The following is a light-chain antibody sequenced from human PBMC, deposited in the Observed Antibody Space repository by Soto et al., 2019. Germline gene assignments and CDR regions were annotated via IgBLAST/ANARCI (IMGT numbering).Light chain of an antibody. Sequence: QSVLTQPPSASGTPGQRVTISCSGSSSNIGRNTVNWYQQFPGTAPKLHIYNNNERPSGVPDRFSGSKSGTSASLAISGLRSGDEADYYCAAWDASLNGRVFGGGTQLTVL. CDR2: NNN. V-gene: IGLV1-44*01. J-gene: IGLJ3*02. CDR3: AAWDASLNGRV. CDR1: SSNIGRNT.